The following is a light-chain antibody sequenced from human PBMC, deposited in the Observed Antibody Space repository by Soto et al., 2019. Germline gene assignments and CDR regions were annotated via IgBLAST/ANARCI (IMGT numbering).Light chain of an antibody. J-gene: IGKJ4*01. V-gene: IGKV3-20*01. CDR3: QQYGSSPRT. Sequence: ETVLTQSPATLSLSPGERATLSCRASQSVYKNFLAWYQQKPGQTPRLLINGASNRATGIPDRFSGSGSGTDFSLTIDRLEPEDFAVYFCQQYGSSPRTFGGGTKVAIK. CDR2: GAS. CDR1: QSVYKNF.